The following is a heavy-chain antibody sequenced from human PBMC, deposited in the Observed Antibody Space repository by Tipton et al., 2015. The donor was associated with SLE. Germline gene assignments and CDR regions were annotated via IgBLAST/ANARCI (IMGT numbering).Heavy chain of an antibody. D-gene: IGHD3-10*01. CDR1: GGSFSGYY. CDR3: ARVTELLWFGEARGWFDP. Sequence: TLSLTCAVYGGSFSGYYWSWIRQPPGKGLEWIGEINHSGSTNYNPSLKSRVTISVDTSKNQFSLKLSSVTPEDTAVYYCARVTELLWFGEARGWFDPWGQGTRVTVSS. J-gene: IGHJ5*02. CDR2: INHSGST. V-gene: IGHV4-34*01.